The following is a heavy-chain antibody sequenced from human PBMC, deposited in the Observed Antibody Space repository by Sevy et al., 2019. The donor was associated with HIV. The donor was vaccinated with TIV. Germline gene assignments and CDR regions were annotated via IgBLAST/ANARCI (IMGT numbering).Heavy chain of an antibody. CDR1: GFSFSSYS. J-gene: IGHJ4*02. V-gene: IGHV3-48*01. Sequence: GGSLRLSCVTSGFSFSSYSMNWVRQAPGKGLEWVSYIGSSCGTIRYAFTVKGRITTSSANAKNSLFLQMNSLRAEATAVYYCARADHCAFDYWGQGALVTVSS. CDR2: IGSSCGTI. CDR3: ARADHCAFDY.